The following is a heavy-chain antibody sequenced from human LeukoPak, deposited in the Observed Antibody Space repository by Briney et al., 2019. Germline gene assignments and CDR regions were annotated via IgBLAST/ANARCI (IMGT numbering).Heavy chain of an antibody. CDR3: AKVAARRDYEAYFEY. J-gene: IGHJ4*02. CDR1: GFTFSIYA. CDR2: ISSSGGTT. D-gene: IGHD5-24*01. V-gene: IGHV3-23*01. Sequence: PGGSLRLSCAASGFTFSIYAMSWVRQAPGKGLEWVAAISSSGGTTYYADSMRGRFSISRDNSKSMLYLEMSSLRADDTAVYHCAKVAARRDYEAYFEYWGQGTQVTVSS.